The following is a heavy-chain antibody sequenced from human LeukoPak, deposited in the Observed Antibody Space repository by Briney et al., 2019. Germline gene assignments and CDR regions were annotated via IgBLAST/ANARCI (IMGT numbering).Heavy chain of an antibody. J-gene: IGHJ4*02. D-gene: IGHD3-22*01. Sequence: RGASLKISCKGSGSSFTSYWIGWVRQLPGKGLEWMGIIYPGDSDTRYSPSFQGQVTISADKSISTAYLQWSSLKASDTAMYYCARQSTSYDSSGYYYNYWGQGTLVTVSS. CDR2: IYPGDSDT. V-gene: IGHV5-51*01. CDR1: GSSFTSYW. CDR3: ARQSTSYDSSGYYYNY.